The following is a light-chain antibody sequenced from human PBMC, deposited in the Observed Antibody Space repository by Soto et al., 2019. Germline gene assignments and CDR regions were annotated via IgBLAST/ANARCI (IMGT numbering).Light chain of an antibody. J-gene: IGLJ1*01. CDR1: SSDVGGYNY. CDR2: EVS. Sequence: QSALTQPPSASGSPGQSVTISCSGTSSDVGGYNYVSWHQQHPGKAPKLMIYEVSKRPSGVPDRFSGSKSGNTASLIVSGLQAEDEADYYCSSYAGSNNYVLGTGTKVTV. V-gene: IGLV2-8*01. CDR3: SSYAGSNNYV.